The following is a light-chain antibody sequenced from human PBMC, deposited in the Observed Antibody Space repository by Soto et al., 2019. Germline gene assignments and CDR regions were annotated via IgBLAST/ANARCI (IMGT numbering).Light chain of an antibody. Sequence: EIVLTQSPATLSLSPGERATLSCRASQSVSSYLAWYQQKPGQAPRLLLYDASNRATGIPARFIGSGSWTDFTLTISSLEPEDFSVYYCQQRSNWPPYTFGQGTKLEIK. CDR3: QQRSNWPPYT. CDR1: QSVSSY. CDR2: DAS. V-gene: IGKV3-11*01. J-gene: IGKJ2*01.